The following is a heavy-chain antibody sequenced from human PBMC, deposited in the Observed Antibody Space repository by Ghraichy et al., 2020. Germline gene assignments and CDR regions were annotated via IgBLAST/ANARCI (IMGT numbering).Heavy chain of an antibody. V-gene: IGHV3-21*01. CDR1: GFTFSSYS. J-gene: IGHJ4*02. Sequence: GESLNISCAASGFTFSSYSMNWVRQAPGKGLEWVSSISSSSSYIYYADSVKGRFTISRDNAKNSLYLQMNSLRAEDTAVYYCARDQKMANDYWGQGTLVTVSS. D-gene: IGHD2-8*01. CDR2: ISSSSSYI. CDR3: ARDQKMANDY.